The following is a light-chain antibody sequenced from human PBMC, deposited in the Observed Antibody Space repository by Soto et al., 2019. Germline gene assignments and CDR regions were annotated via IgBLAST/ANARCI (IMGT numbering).Light chain of an antibody. CDR3: QQYDNYTWT. CDR1: QAISSW. V-gene: IGKV1-5*01. CDR2: DAS. Sequence: IHMTDSPSTLSASVGDRFTIACRASQAISSWLAWYQQKTGKAPNLLIYDASSLKSGVPSRFSGSGYGTEFTITITSVKTDDFKTYYCQQYDNYTWTFGQGTKVDI. J-gene: IGKJ1*01.